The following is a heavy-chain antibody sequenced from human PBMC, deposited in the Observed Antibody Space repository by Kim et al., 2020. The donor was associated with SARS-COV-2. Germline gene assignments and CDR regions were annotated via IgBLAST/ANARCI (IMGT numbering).Heavy chain of an antibody. CDR3: ARDTRDYYGMDV. CDR2: IWYDGSNK. CDR1: GFTFSSYG. J-gene: IGHJ6*02. Sequence: GGSLRLSCAASGFTFSSYGMHWVRQAPGKGLEWVAVIWYDGSNKYYADSVKGRFTISRENSKNTLYLQMNSLRAEDTAVYYCARDTRDYYGMDVWGQGTTVTVSS. V-gene: IGHV3-33*01.